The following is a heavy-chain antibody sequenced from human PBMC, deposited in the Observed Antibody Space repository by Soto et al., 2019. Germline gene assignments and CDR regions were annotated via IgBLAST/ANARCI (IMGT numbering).Heavy chain of an antibody. J-gene: IGHJ4*02. Sequence: GGPLRPSCEAPGFTFSSYAMSWIRQAPGKGLEWVSASRGGGSSTYYADSVKGRFTVSRDNSKDTLYLQMDSLRAEDMAVCYCAKAQGGFDHWGQGALVTVSS. CDR3: AKAQGGFDH. CDR2: SRGGGSST. D-gene: IGHD3-16*01. V-gene: IGHV3-23*01. CDR1: GFTFSSYA.